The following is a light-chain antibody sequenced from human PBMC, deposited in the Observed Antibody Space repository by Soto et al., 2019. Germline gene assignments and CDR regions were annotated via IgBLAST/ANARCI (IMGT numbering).Light chain of an antibody. CDR2: WAS. CDR1: QSVSYSSDKRNR. J-gene: IGKJ4*01. V-gene: IGKV4-1*01. CDR3: QQYYSSPLT. Sequence: DIVMTQSPDSLAVSLGERATINCKSSQSVSYSSDKRNRLAWYQQKPGLPPKLLIYWASTRESGVPDRFSGTVSGTDFTLTISSLQAEDVAVYYCQQYYSSPLTFGGGTKVEIK.